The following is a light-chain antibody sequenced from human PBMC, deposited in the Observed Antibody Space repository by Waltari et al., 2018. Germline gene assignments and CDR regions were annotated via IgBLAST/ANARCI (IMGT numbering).Light chain of an antibody. Sequence: QSALTQPASVSGSPGQSITISCTGTSRDVGGQNYVSWYQQHPGKAPNLMIYAVTKRPSGVSERFSGSKSGNTASLTISGLQAEDEADYYCSSYTSTSTSLVFGGGTRLTVL. V-gene: IGLV2-14*01. J-gene: IGLJ3*02. CDR3: SSYTSTSTSLV. CDR1: SRDVGGQNY. CDR2: AVT.